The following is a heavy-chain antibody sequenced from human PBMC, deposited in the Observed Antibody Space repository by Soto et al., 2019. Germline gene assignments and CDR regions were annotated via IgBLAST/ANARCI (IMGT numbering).Heavy chain of an antibody. CDR3: ARMPRLSITMVRGVP. J-gene: IGHJ1*01. Sequence: QVQLQQWGAGLLKPSETLSLTCAVYGGSFSGYYWSWIRQPPGKGLEWIGEINHSGSTNYNPSLESRVTISVDTSKNQFSLKLSSVTAADTAVYYCARMPRLSITMVRGVPWGQGTLVTVSS. D-gene: IGHD3-10*01. CDR1: GGSFSGYY. V-gene: IGHV4-34*01. CDR2: INHSGST.